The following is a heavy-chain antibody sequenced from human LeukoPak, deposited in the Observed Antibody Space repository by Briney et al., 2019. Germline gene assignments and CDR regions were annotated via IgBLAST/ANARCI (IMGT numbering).Heavy chain of an antibody. CDR2: IYYSGST. CDR3: ARNPRGYCSSTSCPRYWFDP. V-gene: IGHV4-39*01. Sequence: SETLSLTCTVSGGSISSSSYYRGWIRQPPGKGLEWIGSIYYSGSTYYNPSLKSRVTISVDTSKSQFSLKLSSVTAADTAVYYCARNPRGYCSSTSCPRYWFDPWGQGTLITVSS. J-gene: IGHJ5*02. CDR1: GGSISSSSYY. D-gene: IGHD2-2*01.